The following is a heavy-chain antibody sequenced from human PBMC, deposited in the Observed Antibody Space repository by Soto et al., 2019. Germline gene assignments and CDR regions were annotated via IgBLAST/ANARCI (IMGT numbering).Heavy chain of an antibody. J-gene: IGHJ6*03. CDR3: ARPPALYGYLGYYMDV. Sequence: QLQLQESGPGLVKPSETLSLTCTVSGGSISSSSYYWGWIRQPPGKGLEWIGSIYYSGSTDYNPSTKSRVTISVDTSKNHFSLMLSSVTAGERAADYCARPPALYGYLGYYMDVWGKGTTVTVSS. V-gene: IGHV4-39*01. D-gene: IGHD5-18*01. CDR1: GGSISSSSYY. CDR2: IYYSGST.